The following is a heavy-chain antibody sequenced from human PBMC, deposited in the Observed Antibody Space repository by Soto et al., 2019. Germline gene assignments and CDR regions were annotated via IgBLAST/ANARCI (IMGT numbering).Heavy chain of an antibody. D-gene: IGHD2-2*01. J-gene: IGHJ6*02. CDR3: ARHDCISTSCYYYYYYSMDV. Sequence: QVQLVQSGAEVKKPGSSVKVSCKTSGGTFSSYAISWVRQAPGQGLEWMGGIIPIFDTANYAQKFQGRVTSTADETTRTTYMELSSVRSEETAVYYCARHDCISTSCYYYYYYSMDVWGQGTTVTVSS. CDR2: IIPIFDTA. CDR1: GGTFSSYA. V-gene: IGHV1-69*12.